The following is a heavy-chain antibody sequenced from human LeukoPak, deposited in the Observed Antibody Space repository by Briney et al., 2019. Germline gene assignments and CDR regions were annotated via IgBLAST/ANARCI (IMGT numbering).Heavy chain of an antibody. D-gene: IGHD2-15*01. CDR3: ARHIVVVVAATGWFDP. Sequence: GGSLRLSCAASGFTFSSYWMSWVRQAPGKGLEWVANIKQDGSEQYYVDSVKGRFTISRDNAKNSLYLQMNSLRAEDTAVYYCARHIVVVVAATGWFDPWGQGTLVTVSS. J-gene: IGHJ5*02. V-gene: IGHV3-7*01. CDR1: GFTFSSYW. CDR2: IKQDGSEQ.